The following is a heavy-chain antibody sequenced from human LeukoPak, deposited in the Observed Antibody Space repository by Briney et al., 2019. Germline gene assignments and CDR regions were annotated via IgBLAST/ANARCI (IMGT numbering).Heavy chain of an antibody. V-gene: IGHV3-15*01. CDR2: IKSKGDGETT. CDR1: GFTFTNAW. D-gene: IGHD3-10*01. J-gene: IGHJ4*02. Sequence: EGSLRLSCAASGFTFTNAWMSWVRQAPGKGLEWVGRIKSKGDGETTDYAAPVKGRFTMSRDDSKATLYLQMNSLKTEDTAVYFCTTDLGITMIRGVIVFWGQGTLVTVSS. CDR3: TTDLGITMIRGVIVF.